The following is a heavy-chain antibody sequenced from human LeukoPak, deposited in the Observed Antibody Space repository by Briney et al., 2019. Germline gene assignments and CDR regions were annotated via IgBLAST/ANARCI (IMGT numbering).Heavy chain of an antibody. D-gene: IGHD2-2*01. Sequence: ASVKVSCKASGYTFTGYYMHWVRQAPGQGLEWMGWINPNSGGTNYAQKFQGRVTMTRDTSISTAYMELSRLRSDDTAVYYCARIYCSSTSCYPGMIDYWGQGTLVTVSS. CDR2: INPNSGGT. J-gene: IGHJ4*02. V-gene: IGHV1-2*02. CDR3: ARIYCSSTSCYPGMIDY. CDR1: GYTFTGYY.